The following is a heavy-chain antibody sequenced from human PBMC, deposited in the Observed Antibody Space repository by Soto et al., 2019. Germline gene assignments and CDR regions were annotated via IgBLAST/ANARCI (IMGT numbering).Heavy chain of an antibody. Sequence: GESLKISCKGSGYSFTSYWIGWVRQMPGKGLEWMGIIYPGDSDTRYSPSFQGQVTISADKSISTAYLQWSSLKASDTAMYYCARRHAVVPAAPRYYYGMDVLGQGTTVTVSS. V-gene: IGHV5-51*01. J-gene: IGHJ6*02. CDR2: IYPGDSDT. D-gene: IGHD2-2*01. CDR3: ARRHAVVPAAPRYYYGMDV. CDR1: GYSFTSYW.